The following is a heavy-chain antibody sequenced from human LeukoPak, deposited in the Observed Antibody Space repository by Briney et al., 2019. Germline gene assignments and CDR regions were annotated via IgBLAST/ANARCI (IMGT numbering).Heavy chain of an antibody. V-gene: IGHV4-59*08. CDR2: IYYSGST. J-gene: IGHJ3*02. Sequence: SETLSLTCTVSGGSISSYYWSWIRQPPGKGLEWIGYIYYSGSTNYNPSLKGRVTISVDTSKNQFSLKLSSVTAADTAVYYCARLYSSSWSGAFDIWGQGTMVTVSS. D-gene: IGHD6-13*01. CDR1: GGSISSYY. CDR3: ARLYSSSWSGAFDI.